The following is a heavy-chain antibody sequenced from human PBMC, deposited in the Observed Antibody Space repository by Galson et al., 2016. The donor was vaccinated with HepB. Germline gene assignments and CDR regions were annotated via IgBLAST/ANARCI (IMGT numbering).Heavy chain of an antibody. D-gene: IGHD6-19*01. CDR1: GFTFSSHG. V-gene: IGHV3-33*01. CDR3: AREAAVAAFAVLWG. J-gene: IGHJ4*02. Sequence: SLRLSCAASGFTFSSHGVHWVRQTPGKGLEWVALIWSDGSNKYYADSVKGRFTISRDNSKNTLYLQMNSLTADDTAVYSCAREAAVAAFAVLWGWGQGTLVTVSS. CDR2: IWSDGSNK.